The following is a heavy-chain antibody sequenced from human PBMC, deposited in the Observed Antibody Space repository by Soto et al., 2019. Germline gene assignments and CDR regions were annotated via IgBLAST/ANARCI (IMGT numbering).Heavy chain of an antibody. CDR1: GFTFSSHW. CDR3: ARESMVGTSIDY. J-gene: IGHJ4*02. D-gene: IGHD3-10*01. Sequence: VQLVESGGGLVQPGGSLRLSCAASGFTFSSHWMHWVRQAPGKGLVWVSRMNSDGRSTSYADSVKGRFTTSRDNAQNTLYLQMNGLGAEDTAVYYCARESMVGTSIDYWGQGILVTVSS. CDR2: MNSDGRST. V-gene: IGHV3-74*01.